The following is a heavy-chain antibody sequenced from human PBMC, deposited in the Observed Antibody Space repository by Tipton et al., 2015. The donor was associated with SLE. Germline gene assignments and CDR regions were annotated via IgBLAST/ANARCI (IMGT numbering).Heavy chain of an antibody. CDR2: IYYSGST. J-gene: IGHJ4*02. Sequence: TLSLTCTVSGDSISTYYWSWIRQPPGKGLEWIGYIYYSGSTNYNPSLKSRVTISVDTSKNQFSLKLSSVTAADTAVYYCARAAVYSSGWFDFDYWGQGTLVTVSS. D-gene: IGHD6-19*01. CDR3: ARAAVYSSGWFDFDY. CDR1: GDSISTYY. V-gene: IGHV4-59*08.